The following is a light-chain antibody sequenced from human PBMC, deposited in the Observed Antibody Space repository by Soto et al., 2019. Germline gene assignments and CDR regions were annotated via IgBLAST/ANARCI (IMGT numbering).Light chain of an antibody. V-gene: IGKV3-15*01. Sequence: EIVMTQSPATLSVSPGERATLSCRASRSVSSNLAWYQQKPGQAPRLLIYGASIRATGIPARFSGSGSGTEFTLTISSLQSEDFAFYYCQQYNNWPPLTFGGGTKVEIK. CDR1: RSVSSN. CDR2: GAS. CDR3: QQYNNWPPLT. J-gene: IGKJ4*02.